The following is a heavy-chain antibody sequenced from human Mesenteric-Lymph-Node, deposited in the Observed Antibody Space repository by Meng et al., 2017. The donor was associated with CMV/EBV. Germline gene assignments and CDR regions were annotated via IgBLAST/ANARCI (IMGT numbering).Heavy chain of an antibody. CDR1: GFTFDKYW. V-gene: IGHV3-7*01. Sequence: GESLKISCAASGFTFDKYWMGWVRQAPGKGLEWVANINQDGSEKKYVDSVTGRFTISRDNAKSSVYLQMNSLRVDDTAMYYCSTTPSPWGQGTLVTVSS. J-gene: IGHJ4*02. CDR3: STTPSP. CDR2: INQDGSEK.